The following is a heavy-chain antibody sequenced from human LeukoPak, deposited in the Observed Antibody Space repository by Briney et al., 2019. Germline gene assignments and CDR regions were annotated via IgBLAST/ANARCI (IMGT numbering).Heavy chain of an antibody. J-gene: IGHJ3*02. V-gene: IGHV3-23*01. Sequence: PGGSLRLSCAASGFTFSIYGMSWVRQAPGKGLEWVSAISGSDGSTYYADSVKGRFTISRDNSENTLYLQMNSLRAEDTAVYYCAKDRAFDIWGQGTMVTVSS. CDR1: GFTFSIYG. CDR2: ISGSDGST. CDR3: AKDRAFDI.